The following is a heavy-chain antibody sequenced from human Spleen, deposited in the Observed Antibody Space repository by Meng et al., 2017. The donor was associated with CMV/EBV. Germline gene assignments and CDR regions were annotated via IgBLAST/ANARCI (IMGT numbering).Heavy chain of an antibody. Sequence: KASGYYFSDYYIHWVRQAPGQGLEWMGGIIPIFGTENYAQKFQGRVTITTDESTSTAYMELSSLRSEDTAVYYCAGTTVAGTGEFDYWGQGTLVTVSS. V-gene: IGHV1-69*05. J-gene: IGHJ4*02. CDR3: AGTTVAGTGEFDY. CDR1: GYYFSDYY. CDR2: IIPIFGTE. D-gene: IGHD6-19*01.